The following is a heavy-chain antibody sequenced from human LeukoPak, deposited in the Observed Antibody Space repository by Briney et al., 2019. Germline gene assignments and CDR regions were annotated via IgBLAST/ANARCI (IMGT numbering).Heavy chain of an antibody. CDR3: AKDGLQFSEWLPPLGY. CDR1: GFTLSSYA. Sequence: TGGSLRLSCAASGFTLSSYAMSWVRQAPGKGLEWVSLISGNAGSTYHADSVKGRFTISRDITKNTLYLQMNSLRAEDTAVYYCAKDGLQFSEWLPPLGYWGQGTLVTVSS. J-gene: IGHJ4*02. D-gene: IGHD3-3*01. CDR2: ISGNAGST. V-gene: IGHV3-23*01.